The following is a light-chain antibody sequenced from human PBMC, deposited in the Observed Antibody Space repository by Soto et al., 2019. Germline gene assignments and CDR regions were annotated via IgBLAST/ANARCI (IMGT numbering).Light chain of an antibody. CDR1: SSNIGSNT. J-gene: IGLJ1*01. Sequence: QSVLTQPPSASGTPGQRVTISCSGSSSNIGSNTVNWYQQLPGTATKLLIFSNNQRHSGVPYRFSVSKSGTSASLAISGLQSEDEADYYCAAWDDSLNDYVFGTGTKLTVL. V-gene: IGLV1-44*01. CDR2: SNN. CDR3: AAWDDSLNDYV.